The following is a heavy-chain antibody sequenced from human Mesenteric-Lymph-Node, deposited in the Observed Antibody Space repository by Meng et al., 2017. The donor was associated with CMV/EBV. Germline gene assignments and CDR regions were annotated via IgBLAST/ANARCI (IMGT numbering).Heavy chain of an antibody. Sequence: SGDSVSSNSAAWNWIRQSPSRGLEWLGRTYYGSKWYNDYAVSVKSRITINVDTSKNQFSLQLNSVTPEDTAVYFCARDRDSSGYPFDYWGQGTLVTVSS. CDR2: TYYGSKWYN. D-gene: IGHD3-22*01. CDR1: GDSVSSNSAA. CDR3: ARDRDSSGYPFDY. V-gene: IGHV6-1*01. J-gene: IGHJ4*02.